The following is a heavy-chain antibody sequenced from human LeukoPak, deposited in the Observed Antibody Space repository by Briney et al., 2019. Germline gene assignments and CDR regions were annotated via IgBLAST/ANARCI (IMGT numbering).Heavy chain of an antibody. Sequence: GGSLRLSCAASGFTFSSYSMNWVRQAPGKGLEWVSSISSSSSYIYYADSVKGRFTISRDNAKNSLYLQMNSLRAEDTAVYYCARDFRGDSSGHIGFDYWGQRTLGSASS. V-gene: IGHV3-21*01. CDR1: GFTFSSYS. D-gene: IGHD3-22*01. CDR2: ISSSSSYI. CDR3: ARDFRGDSSGHIGFDY. J-gene: IGHJ4*02.